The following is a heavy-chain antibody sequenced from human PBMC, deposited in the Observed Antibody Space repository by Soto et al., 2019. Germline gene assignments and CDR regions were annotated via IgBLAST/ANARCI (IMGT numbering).Heavy chain of an antibody. J-gene: IGHJ4*02. Sequence: GESLKISCKGSGYSFTSYWIGWVRQMPGKGLEWMGIIYPGDSDTRYSPSFQGQVTISADKSISTAYLQWSSLKASDTAMYYCARRPYCSSTSCYAGKFDYWGQGTLVTVSS. CDR2: IYPGDSDT. D-gene: IGHD2-2*01. V-gene: IGHV5-51*01. CDR1: GYSFTSYW. CDR3: ARRPYCSSTSCYAGKFDY.